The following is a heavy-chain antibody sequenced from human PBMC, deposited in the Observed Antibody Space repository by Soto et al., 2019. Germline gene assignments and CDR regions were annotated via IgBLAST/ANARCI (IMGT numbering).Heavy chain of an antibody. V-gene: IGHV4-59*04. J-gene: IGHJ4*02. Sequence: SETLSLTCTVSGGSISSYYWSWIRQPPGKGLEWIGYIYYSGSTYYNPSLKSRVTISVDTSKNQFSLKLSSVTAADTAVYYCARHPIVVVTAIPLYFDYWGQGTLVTVSS. CDR1: GGSISSYY. D-gene: IGHD2-21*02. CDR2: IYYSGST. CDR3: ARHPIVVVTAIPLYFDY.